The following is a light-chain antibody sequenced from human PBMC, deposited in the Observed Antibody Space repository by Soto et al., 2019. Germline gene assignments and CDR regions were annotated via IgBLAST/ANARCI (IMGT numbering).Light chain of an antibody. CDR2: GAS. Sequence: EIVMTRPPATLSLSPGEKATLSCRASRSVSGNLAWYQQKPGQAPRLLIYGASTRATGIPARFSGSGSGTEFTLTISSLQSEDFAVYYCQQYNNWPSWTFGQGTKVEIK. J-gene: IGKJ1*01. CDR3: QQYNNWPSWT. V-gene: IGKV3-15*01. CDR1: RSVSGN.